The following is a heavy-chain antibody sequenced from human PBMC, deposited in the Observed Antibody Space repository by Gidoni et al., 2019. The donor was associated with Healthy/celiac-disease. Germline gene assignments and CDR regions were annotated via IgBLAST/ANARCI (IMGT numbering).Heavy chain of an antibody. V-gene: IGHV4-39*01. CDR3: ARQYCSSTSCYYDYYYMDV. CDR2: IYYSGST. D-gene: IGHD2-2*01. CDR1: GGSISSSSYY. J-gene: IGHJ6*03. Sequence: QLQLQESGPGLVTPSETLSLTCTVSGGSISSSSYYWGGIRQPPGKGLEWIGSIYYSGSTYYNPSLKSRVTISVDTSKNQFSLKLSSVTAADTAVYYCARQYCSSTSCYYDYYYMDVWGKGTTVTVSS.